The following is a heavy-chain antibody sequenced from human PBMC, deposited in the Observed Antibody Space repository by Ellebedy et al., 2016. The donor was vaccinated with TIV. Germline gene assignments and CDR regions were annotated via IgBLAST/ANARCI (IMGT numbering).Heavy chain of an antibody. Sequence: LRLSCTVSGGSISSGGYYWSWIRQHPGKGLEWIGYIYYSGSTYYNPSLKSRVTISVDTSKNQFSLKLSSVSAADTAVYYCAREFRRREGELLWFGDGSKDAFDIWGQGTMVTVSS. CDR2: IYYSGST. CDR1: GGSISSGGYY. CDR3: AREFRRREGELLWFGDGSKDAFDI. D-gene: IGHD3-10*01. J-gene: IGHJ3*02. V-gene: IGHV4-31*03.